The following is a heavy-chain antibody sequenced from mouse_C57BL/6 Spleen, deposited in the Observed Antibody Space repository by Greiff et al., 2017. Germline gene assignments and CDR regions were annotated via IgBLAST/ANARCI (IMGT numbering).Heavy chain of an antibody. V-gene: IGHV1-22*01. CDR3: ERSGYYGSSYGDY. J-gene: IGHJ2*01. CDR2: INPNNGGT. D-gene: IGHD1-1*01. Sequence: VQLQQSGPELVKPGASVQMSCKASGYTFTDYNMHWVKQSHGKSLEWIGYINPNNGGTSYNQKFKGKATLTVNKSSSTAYMELRSLTSEDSAVYYCERSGYYGSSYGDYGGQGTTLTVSS. CDR1: GYTFTDYN.